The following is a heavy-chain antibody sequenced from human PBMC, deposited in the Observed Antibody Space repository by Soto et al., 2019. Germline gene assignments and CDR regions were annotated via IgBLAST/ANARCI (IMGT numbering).Heavy chain of an antibody. Sequence: SETLSLTCTVSGGSISSYYWSWIRQPPGKGLEWIGYIYYSGSTNYNPSLKSRVTISVDTSKNQFSLKLSSVTAADTAVYYCARKPTYYDFWSGNPHPFDIWGQGTMVT. J-gene: IGHJ3*02. CDR1: GGSISSYY. CDR2: IYYSGST. CDR3: ARKPTYYDFWSGNPHPFDI. D-gene: IGHD3-3*01. V-gene: IGHV4-59*01.